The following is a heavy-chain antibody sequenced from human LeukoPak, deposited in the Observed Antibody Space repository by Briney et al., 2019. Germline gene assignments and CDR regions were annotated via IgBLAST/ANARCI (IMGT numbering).Heavy chain of an antibody. CDR2: ISYDGGNK. CDR1: GFTFSSYG. V-gene: IGHV3-30*18. J-gene: IGHJ3*02. Sequence: PGRSLRLSCAASGFTFSSYGMHWVRQAPGKGLEWVAVISYDGGNKYYADSVKGRFTISRDNSKNTLYLQMNSLRAEDTAVYYCAKDLGIWGQGTMVTVSS. D-gene: IGHD3-16*01. CDR3: AKDLGI.